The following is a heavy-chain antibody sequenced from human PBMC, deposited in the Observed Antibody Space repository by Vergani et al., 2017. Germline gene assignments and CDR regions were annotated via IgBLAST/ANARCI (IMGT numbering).Heavy chain of an antibody. CDR3: ASHTTVTTISS. J-gene: IGHJ4*02. CDR2: IYTSGST. CDR1: GGSFSGYY. Sequence: QVQLQQWGAGLLKPSETLSLTCAVYGGSFSGYYWSWIRQPPGKGLEWIGRIYTSGSTNYNPSLKSRVTISVDTSKNQFSLKLSSVTAADTAVYYCASHTTVTTISSWGQGTLVTVSS. D-gene: IGHD4-17*01. V-gene: IGHV4-59*10.